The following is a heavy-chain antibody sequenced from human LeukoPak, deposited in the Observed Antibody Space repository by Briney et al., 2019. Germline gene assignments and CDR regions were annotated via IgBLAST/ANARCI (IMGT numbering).Heavy chain of an antibody. Sequence: PGGSLRLSCTASGFPFSSYWMHWVRPAPGKGLVWVSSIKRDGSDTRYVDTVKGRFTISRDNAKNTLYLQMNSLRAEDTAVYYCARDEGTVTRHKRGFDVWGQGTMVTVSS. CDR1: GFPFSSYW. CDR3: ARDEGTVTRHKRGFDV. CDR2: IKRDGSDT. V-gene: IGHV3-74*01. J-gene: IGHJ3*01. D-gene: IGHD4-17*01.